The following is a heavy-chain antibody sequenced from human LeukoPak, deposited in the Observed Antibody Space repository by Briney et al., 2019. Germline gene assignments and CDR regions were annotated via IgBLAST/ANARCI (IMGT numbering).Heavy chain of an antibody. CDR3: AHIEVVAATTADQVVVITTRAFDI. J-gene: IGHJ3*02. CDR1: GFSLSTSGVG. CDR2: IYWDDDK. Sequence: SGPTLVKPTQTLTLTCTFSGFSLSTSGVGVGWIRQPPGKALEWLALIYWDDDKRYSPSLKSRLTITKDTSKNQVVLTMTNMDPVDTATYYCAHIEVVAATTADQVVVITTRAFDIWSQGTMVTVSS. D-gene: IGHD3-22*01. V-gene: IGHV2-5*02.